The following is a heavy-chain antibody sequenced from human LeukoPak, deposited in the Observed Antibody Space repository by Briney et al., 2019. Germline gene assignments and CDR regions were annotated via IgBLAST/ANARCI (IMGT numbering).Heavy chain of an antibody. Sequence: ASVKVSCKASGYTFTGYYMNWVRQAPGQGLEWMGWINPNSGCTNYVQKFQGRVTMTRDTSISTAYMELSRLRSDDTAVYYCARSRDYYDSSGYGVFFDYWGQGTLVTVSS. V-gene: IGHV1-2*02. CDR2: INPNSGCT. D-gene: IGHD3-22*01. CDR3: ARSRDYYDSSGYGVFFDY. J-gene: IGHJ4*02. CDR1: GYTFTGYY.